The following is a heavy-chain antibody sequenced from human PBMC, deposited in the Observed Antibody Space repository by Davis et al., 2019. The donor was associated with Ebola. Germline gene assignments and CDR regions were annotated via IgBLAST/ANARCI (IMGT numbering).Heavy chain of an antibody. CDR3: ARDLGTAMATE. V-gene: IGHV1-69*04. CDR1: GGTFSTYA. CDR2: IIPMLGIP. J-gene: IGHJ4*02. Sequence: AASVKVSCKASGGTFSTYAIDWVRQAPGQGPEWMGRIIPMLGIPNYAPRFQGRVTITADKSPSTAYMELSSLRSEDTAMYYCARDLGTAMATEWGQGTLVTVSS. D-gene: IGHD5-18*01.